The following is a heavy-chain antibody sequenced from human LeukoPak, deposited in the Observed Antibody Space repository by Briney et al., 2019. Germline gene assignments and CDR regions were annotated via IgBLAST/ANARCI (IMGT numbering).Heavy chain of an antibody. CDR3: ARVFMSAYGDYWFDP. CDR2: INHSGTS. CDR1: GGSFSDYY. J-gene: IGHJ5*02. D-gene: IGHD4-17*01. Sequence: SETLSLTCGVYGGSFSDYYWSWIRQPPGKGLEWIGEINHSGTSNYNPSLKSRATISIDTSKNQFSLKLSSVTAADTAVYYCARVFMSAYGDYWFDPWGQGTLSPSPQ. V-gene: IGHV4-34*01.